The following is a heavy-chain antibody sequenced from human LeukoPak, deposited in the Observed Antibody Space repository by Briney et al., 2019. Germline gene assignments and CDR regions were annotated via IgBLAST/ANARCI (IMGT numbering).Heavy chain of an antibody. CDR3: AKTVNSYDSSAYYSFAY. Sequence: ASVKVSCKASGYTFTDYYMHWVRQAPGQGLAWMGWIDPNSGGTNYAQTFERRVTMTRDTSISTAYMELSRLRSDDTAVYYCAKTVNSYDSSAYYSFAYWGQGTLVTVSS. D-gene: IGHD3-22*01. CDR1: GYTFTDYY. J-gene: IGHJ4*02. V-gene: IGHV1-2*02. CDR2: IDPNSGGT.